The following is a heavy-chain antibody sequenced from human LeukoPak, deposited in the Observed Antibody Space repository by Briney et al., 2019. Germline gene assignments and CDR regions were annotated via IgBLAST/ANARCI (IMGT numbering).Heavy chain of an antibody. J-gene: IGHJ4*02. Sequence: PGRSLRLSCAASGFTFRSYGMHWVRQAPGKGLEWVAVISYDGSKIFYADSVKGRFTISRDNTKNTLYLQMNSLRPEDTVVYYCAKTRYFDWPSEYWGQGTLVTVSS. D-gene: IGHD3-9*01. CDR3: AKTRYFDWPSEY. CDR1: GFTFRSYG. CDR2: ISYDGSKI. V-gene: IGHV3-30*18.